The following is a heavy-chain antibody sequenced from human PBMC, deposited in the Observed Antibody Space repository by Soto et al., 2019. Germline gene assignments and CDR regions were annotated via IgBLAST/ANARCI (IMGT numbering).Heavy chain of an antibody. J-gene: IGHJ3*01. V-gene: IGHV3-23*01. CDR1: GFTFNNYA. CDR3: TKVRLTDYLKYAPHL. CDR2: ISPNGDST. D-gene: IGHD2-8*01. Sequence: EVQLLESGGGLVQPGGSLRLACAASGFTFNNYAMNWVRQAPGRGLEWVSIISPNGDSTYYADSVKGRFTISRDNSQNTVFLQMNSLRAKDTDLYFVTKVRLTDYLKYAPHLWGERTLIIVSS.